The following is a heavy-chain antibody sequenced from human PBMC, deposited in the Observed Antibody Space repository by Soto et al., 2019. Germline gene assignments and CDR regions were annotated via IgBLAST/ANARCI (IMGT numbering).Heavy chain of an antibody. CDR1: GGSFSGYY. D-gene: IGHD3-10*01. J-gene: IGHJ4*02. Sequence: SETLSLTCAVYGGSFSGYYWSWIRQPPGKGLEWIGEINHSGSTNYNPSLKSRVTISVDTSKNQFSLKLSSVTAADTAVYYCARGSGLWRRLPFDYWGQGTLVTVSS. CDR3: ARGSGLWRRLPFDY. CDR2: INHSGST. V-gene: IGHV4-34*01.